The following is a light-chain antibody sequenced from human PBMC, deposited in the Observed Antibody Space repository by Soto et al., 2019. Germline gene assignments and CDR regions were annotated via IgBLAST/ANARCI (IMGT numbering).Light chain of an antibody. Sequence: DIPMTQSPSTLSASVGDIVTIACRASQSINSWLAWYQQKRGTAPQLLIYKASTLQSGAPSRFSRSGSGTDFTLTISSLQPDESATYYCQQYNDNWTFGEGTKVEIK. CDR1: QSINSW. V-gene: IGKV1-5*03. CDR3: QQYNDNWT. CDR2: KAS. J-gene: IGKJ1*01.